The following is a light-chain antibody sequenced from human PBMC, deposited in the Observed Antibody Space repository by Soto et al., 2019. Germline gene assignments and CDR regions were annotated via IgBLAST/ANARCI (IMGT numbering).Light chain of an antibody. CDR1: QSISSK. CDR2: AAS. CDR3: QHYNDWRWT. J-gene: IGKJ1*01. Sequence: EIVMTQSPATLSVSPGEGATLSCRASQSISSKSARYQQKPGQAPRLLIYAASTRATGVPARFSGSGSGTEFTLTSSSLQSEDLAFYYCQHYNDWRWTFGQGTQVEIK. V-gene: IGKV3-15*01.